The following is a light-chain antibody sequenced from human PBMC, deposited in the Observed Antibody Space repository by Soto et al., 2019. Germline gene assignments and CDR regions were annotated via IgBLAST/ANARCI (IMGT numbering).Light chain of an antibody. J-gene: IGKJ5*01. V-gene: IGKV1D-12*01. CDR3: QQANSFPIT. CDR2: AAS. Sequence: DIQMTQSPSSVSASVGDRVTITCRASQGISGWLAWYQQKPGKAPNLLISAASSLQSGVPSRLSGSGSGTDFTLTISSLQPEDFATYYCQQANSFPITFGRGTRLEMK. CDR1: QGISGW.